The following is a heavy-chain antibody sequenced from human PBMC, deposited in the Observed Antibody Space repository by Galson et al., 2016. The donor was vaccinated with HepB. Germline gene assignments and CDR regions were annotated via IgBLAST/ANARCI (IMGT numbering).Heavy chain of an antibody. CDR2: ISYTGNT. J-gene: IGHJ4*02. D-gene: IGHD3-10*01. V-gene: IGHV4-39*07. CDR1: GGSISSSNSF. CDR3: AKRAGLSGTPFDY. Sequence: SETLSLTCTVSGGSISSSNSFWGWIRQPPGKGLEWIGIISYTGNTYNNPSLKSRVTISVDTSKNRFSLNLSSVTAADTAVYYCAKRAGLSGTPFDYWGQGSLVTVSS.